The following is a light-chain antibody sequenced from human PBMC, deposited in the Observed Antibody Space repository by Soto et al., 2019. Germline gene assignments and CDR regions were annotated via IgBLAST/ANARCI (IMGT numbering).Light chain of an antibody. CDR2: WAS. J-gene: IGKJ4*02. CDR1: QSVLSSSNNQNY. Sequence: DIVMTQSPDSLAVSLGERATINCKSSQSVLSSSNNQNYLAWYQQKPGQPPKLVIYWASTRESGVPDRFSGSGSGTDFTLTIICLQAEDVAVYDCQHYSTTHITCGGGTKVEIK. CDR3: QHYSTTHIT. V-gene: IGKV4-1*01.